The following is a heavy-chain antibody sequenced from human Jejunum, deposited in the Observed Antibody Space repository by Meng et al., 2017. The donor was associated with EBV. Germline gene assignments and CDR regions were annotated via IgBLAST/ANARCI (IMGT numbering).Heavy chain of an antibody. CDR1: GFTFSSNG. V-gene: IGHV3-21*02. CDR2: ISSGSSFI. J-gene: IGHJ4*02. CDR3: VRDSSFNVH. Sequence: EVQLVESGGGLVKPGGSLRLSCAASGFTFSSNGMNWVRQAPGKGLEWVSYISSGSSFIYYADSVKGRFTISRDDAKNSLSLQMNNLGADDTAVYYCVRDSSFNVHWGQGTLVTVSS. D-gene: IGHD3-16*02.